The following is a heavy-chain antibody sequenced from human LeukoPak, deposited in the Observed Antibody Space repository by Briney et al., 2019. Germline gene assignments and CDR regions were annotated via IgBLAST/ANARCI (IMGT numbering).Heavy chain of an antibody. CDR3: ARRPCSSISCFFDY. CDR1: GYSFTSYW. D-gene: IGHD2-2*01. Sequence: KPGESLKISCKGSGYSFTSYWSGWVRQMPGKGLEWVGIIFPGDSDTRYSPSFQGQVTISADKSISAAYLQWSSLKASDTAMYFCARRPCSSISCFFDYWGQGTLVTVSS. V-gene: IGHV5-51*03. CDR2: IFPGDSDT. J-gene: IGHJ4*02.